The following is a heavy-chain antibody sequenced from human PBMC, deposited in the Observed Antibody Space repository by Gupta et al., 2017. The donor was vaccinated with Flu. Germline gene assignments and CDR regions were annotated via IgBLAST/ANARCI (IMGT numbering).Heavy chain of an antibody. CDR3: ARGLIVWFGESTTPNYYYYGMDV. V-gene: IGHV4-34*01. D-gene: IGHD3-10*01. CDR1: GGSFSGYY. J-gene: IGHJ6*02. Sequence: QVQLQQWGAGLLKPSETLSLTCAVYGGSFSGYYWSWIRQPPGRGLEWIGEINHSGSTNYNPSLKSRVTISVDTSKNQFSLKLSSVTAADTAVYYCARGLIVWFGESTTPNYYYYGMDVWGQGTTVTVSS. CDR2: INHSGST.